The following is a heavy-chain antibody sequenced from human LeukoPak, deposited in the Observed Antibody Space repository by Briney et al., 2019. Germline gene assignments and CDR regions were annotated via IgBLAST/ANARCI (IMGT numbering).Heavy chain of an antibody. CDR2: IYHSGTT. Sequence: SETLSLTCAVSGYSITSSSWWGRIRPPPGKGLEWIGYIYHSGTTYYNPSLQSRVTMSVDTSKNQFSLKLSSVTAVDTAVYYCARKENVYYYFDYWGQGTLVTVSS. D-gene: IGHD3-10*01. J-gene: IGHJ4*02. CDR1: GYSITSSSW. CDR3: ARKENVYYYFDY. V-gene: IGHV4-28*01.